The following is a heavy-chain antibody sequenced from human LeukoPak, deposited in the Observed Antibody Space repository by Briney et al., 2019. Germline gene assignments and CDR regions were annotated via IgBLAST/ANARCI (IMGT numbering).Heavy chain of an antibody. D-gene: IGHD6-13*01. CDR2: IKQDGSEK. J-gene: IGHJ6*03. Sequence: PGGSLRLSCAASGFIFSSYWMSWVRQAPGKGLEWVANIKQDGSEKYYVDSVKGRFTISRDNAKNSLYLQMNSLRAEDTAVYYCAGSIAVNYYMDVWGKGTTVTVSS. CDR3: AGSIAVNYYMDV. V-gene: IGHV3-7*01. CDR1: GFIFSSYW.